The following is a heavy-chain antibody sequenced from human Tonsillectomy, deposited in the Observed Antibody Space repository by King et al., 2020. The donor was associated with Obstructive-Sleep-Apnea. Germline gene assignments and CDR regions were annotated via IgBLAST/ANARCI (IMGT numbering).Heavy chain of an antibody. CDR2: IGGGGDNT. Sequence: VQLVESGGGLVQPGGSLRLSCAASGFTFSNYPMSWVRQAPGKGLEWVSSIGGGGDNTYHADSVKGRFTISRDNSKNTLYLQMNSLRAEDTAVYYCASRIAAEVPRYWGQGTLVTVSS. D-gene: IGHD6-13*01. CDR1: GFTFSNYP. V-gene: IGHV3-23*04. CDR3: ASRIAAEVPRY. J-gene: IGHJ4*02.